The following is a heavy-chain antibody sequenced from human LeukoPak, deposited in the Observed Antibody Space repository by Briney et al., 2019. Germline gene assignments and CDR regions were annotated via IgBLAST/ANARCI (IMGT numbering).Heavy chain of an antibody. J-gene: IGHJ4*02. Sequence: PGRSLRLSCAASGFTFSSYAMHWVRQAPGKGLEWVAVISYDGSNKYYADSVKGRFTISRDNSKNTLYLQMNSLRAEDTAVYYCARGVRVVIAPRVQYFDYWGQGTLVTVSS. D-gene: IGHD2-21*01. CDR2: ISYDGSNK. CDR1: GFTFSSYA. V-gene: IGHV3-30-3*01. CDR3: ARGVRVVIAPRVQYFDY.